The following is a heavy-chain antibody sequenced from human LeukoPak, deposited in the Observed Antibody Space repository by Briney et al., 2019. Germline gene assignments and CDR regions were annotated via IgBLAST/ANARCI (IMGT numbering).Heavy chain of an antibody. CDR2: IYHNGNT. J-gene: IGHJ6*03. Sequence: SGTLSLTCTVSGDSIGSSPYFWGWIRQPPGKGLEWIGSIYHNGNTYNNPSLKSRITISVDTSKNQFSLKLTSVTAADTAVYYCATRFHCSNGVCWDYYYMDVWGKGTTVTVSS. CDR1: GDSIGSSPYF. D-gene: IGHD2-8*01. CDR3: ATRFHCSNGVCWDYYYMDV. V-gene: IGHV4-39*01.